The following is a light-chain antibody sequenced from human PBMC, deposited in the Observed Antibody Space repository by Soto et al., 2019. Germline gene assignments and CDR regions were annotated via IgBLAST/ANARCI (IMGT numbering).Light chain of an antibody. Sequence: QSVLPQPPSLSGAPGQRVTIPCTGSSSNIGSYYDVHWYQQLPGTVPKLLIYGDNNRPSGVPDRFSGSKSGTSASLAITGLQAEDEADYYCQSYDSSLSHVVFGGGTKLTVL. CDR3: QSYDSSLSHVV. J-gene: IGLJ2*01. V-gene: IGLV1-40*01. CDR1: SSNIGSYYD. CDR2: GDN.